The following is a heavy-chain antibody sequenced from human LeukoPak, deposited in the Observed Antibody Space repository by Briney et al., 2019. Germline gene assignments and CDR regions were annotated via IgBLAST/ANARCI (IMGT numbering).Heavy chain of an antibody. CDR2: IIPIFGTA. D-gene: IGHD6-13*01. J-gene: IGHJ4*02. CDR3: ARNIAAAGTVFGY. V-gene: IGHV1-69*05. CDR1: GGTFSSYA. Sequence: ASVKVSCKASGGTFSSYAISCLRQAPGHGLEWMGGIIPIFGTANYAQKFQGRVKITTDESTSTAYIELSSLRSEDTAMYYGARNIAAAGTVFGYWGQGTLVTVSS.